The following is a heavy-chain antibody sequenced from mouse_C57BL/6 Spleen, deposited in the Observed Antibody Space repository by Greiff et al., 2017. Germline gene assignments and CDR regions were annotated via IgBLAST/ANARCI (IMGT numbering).Heavy chain of an antibody. CDR2: IYPGEGDT. D-gene: IGHD2-1*01. V-gene: IGHV1-82*01. Sequence: QVPLKQSGPELVKPGASVKISCKASGYAFSSSWMNGVRQRPGKGLEWVGRIYPGEGDTHYNGKVKGKATRTADKASSTAYMQLSSLTSEDSAVDFCAIDDGNYYFDYWGQGTTLTVSS. CDR3: AIDDGNYYFDY. J-gene: IGHJ2*01. CDR1: GYAFSSSW.